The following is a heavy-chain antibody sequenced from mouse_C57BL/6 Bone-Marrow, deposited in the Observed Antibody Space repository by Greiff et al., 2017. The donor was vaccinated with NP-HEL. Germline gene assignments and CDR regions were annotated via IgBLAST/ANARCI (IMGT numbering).Heavy chain of an antibody. Sequence: VKLVESGPGLVAPSQSLSITCTVSGFSLTSYGVHWVRQPPGKGLEWLVVIWSDGSTTYNSALKSRLSISKDHSKSQVFLKMNSLQTDDTAMYYCARHEGYGSSYRYFDVWGTGTTVTVSS. V-gene: IGHV2-6-1*01. CDR3: ARHEGYGSSYRYFDV. J-gene: IGHJ1*03. D-gene: IGHD1-1*01. CDR1: GFSLTSYG. CDR2: IWSDGST.